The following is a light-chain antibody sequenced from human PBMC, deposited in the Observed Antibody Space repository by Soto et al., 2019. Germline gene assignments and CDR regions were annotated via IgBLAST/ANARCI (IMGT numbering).Light chain of an antibody. J-gene: IGKJ4*01. CDR1: QSISSK. V-gene: IGKV3-15*01. Sequence: EIKLAQSPDTLSVSTGERATLSCRASQSISSKLAWYQQRPGQDPRLLIYGASTMATGVPVRFRGGGSGTEFTITISSLQSEDFAVYCCHQYDKWPTTLGRGKKVAI. CDR2: GAS. CDR3: HQYDKWPTT.